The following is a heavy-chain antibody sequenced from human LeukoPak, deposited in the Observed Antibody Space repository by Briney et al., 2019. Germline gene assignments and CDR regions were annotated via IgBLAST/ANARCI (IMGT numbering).Heavy chain of an antibody. CDR1: GGSISSYY. CDR3: AGVGYSYGYSDY. V-gene: IGHV4-59*01. CDR2: IYYSGST. J-gene: IGHJ4*02. D-gene: IGHD5-18*01. Sequence: SETLSLTCTVSGGSISSYYWSWIRQPPGKGLEWIGYIYYSGSTNYNPSLKSRVTISVDTSKNQFSLKLSSVTAADTAVYYCAGVGYSYGYSDYWGQGTLVTVSS.